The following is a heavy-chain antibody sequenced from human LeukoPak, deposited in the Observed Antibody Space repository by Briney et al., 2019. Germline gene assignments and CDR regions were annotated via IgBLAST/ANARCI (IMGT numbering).Heavy chain of an antibody. J-gene: IGHJ4*02. CDR1: GGTFSSYA. D-gene: IGHD5-18*01. CDR3: ASVDTAMVTGIAAAAPFDY. CDR2: IIPILGIA. Sequence: SVKVSCKASGGTFSSYAISWVRQAPGQGLEWMGRIIPILGIANYAQKFQGRVTITADKSTSTAYMELSSLRSEDTAVYYCASVDTAMVTGIAAAAPFDYWGQGTLVTVSS. V-gene: IGHV1-69*04.